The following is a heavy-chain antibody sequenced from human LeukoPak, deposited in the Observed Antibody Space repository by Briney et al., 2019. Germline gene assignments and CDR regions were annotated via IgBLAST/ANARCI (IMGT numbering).Heavy chain of an antibody. CDR3: ARVGAVAGDY. D-gene: IGHD6-19*01. CDR2: ISSSSSYI. Sequence: PGGSLRLSCAASGFTFSSYSMTWVRQAPGKGLEWVSSISSSSSYIYYADSVKGRFTISRDNAKNSLYLQMNSLRAEDTAVYYCARVGAVAGDYWGQGTLVTVSS. CDR1: GFTFSSYS. V-gene: IGHV3-21*01. J-gene: IGHJ4*02.